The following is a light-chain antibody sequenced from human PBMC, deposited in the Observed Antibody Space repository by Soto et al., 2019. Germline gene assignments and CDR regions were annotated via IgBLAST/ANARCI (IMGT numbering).Light chain of an antibody. Sequence: DIQMTQSPSSLSASVGDRVTITCRASQSISSYLNWYQQKPGKAPKLLMYAASSLQSGVPSRFSGSGSGTDFTLTISSLQPEDFAIYYCQQSYSNPRRFGQGTKVEIK. V-gene: IGKV1-39*01. CDR1: QSISSY. CDR3: QQSYSNPRR. J-gene: IGKJ1*01. CDR2: AAS.